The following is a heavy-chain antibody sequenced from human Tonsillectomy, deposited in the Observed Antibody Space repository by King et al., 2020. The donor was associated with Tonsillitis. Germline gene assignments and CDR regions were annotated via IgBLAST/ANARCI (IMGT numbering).Heavy chain of an antibody. Sequence: VQLQQWGAGLLKPSETLSLTCAVYGGSFSGYYWSWIRQPPGKGLEWIGEINHSGSTNYNPSLKSRVTISVDTSKNQFSLKLSSVTAADTAVYYCARSRPYDFWSGYYVGFDYWGQGTLVTVSS. CDR3: ARSRPYDFWSGYYVGFDY. V-gene: IGHV4-34*01. CDR2: INHSGST. J-gene: IGHJ4*02. D-gene: IGHD3-3*01. CDR1: GGSFSGYY.